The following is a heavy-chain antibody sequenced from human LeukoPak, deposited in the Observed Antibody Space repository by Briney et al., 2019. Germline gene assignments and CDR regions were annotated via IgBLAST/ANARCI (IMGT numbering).Heavy chain of an antibody. CDR1: GFTFSSYD. V-gene: IGHV3-23*01. CDR3: AKDSGVLVWIGELS. D-gene: IGHD3-10*01. CDR2: ISGSGGST. J-gene: IGHJ4*02. Sequence: GGSLRLSCAASGFTFSSYDMSWVRQAPGKGLEWVSAISGSGGSTYYADSVKGRFTISRDNSKNTLYLQMNSLRAEDTAVYYCAKDSGVLVWIGELSWGQGTLVTVSS.